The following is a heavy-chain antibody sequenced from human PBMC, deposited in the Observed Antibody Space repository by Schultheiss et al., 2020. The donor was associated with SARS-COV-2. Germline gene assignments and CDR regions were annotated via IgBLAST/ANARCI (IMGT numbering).Heavy chain of an antibody. J-gene: IGHJ6*02. Sequence: SGPTLVKPTQTLTLTCTFSGFSLSTSGVGVGWIRQPPGKALEWLAHIDWDDDKYYSPSLKSRLTITKDTSKNQVVLTMTNMDPVDTATYYCARSGYDSSVGYYYYGMDVWGQGTTVTVSS. CDR3: ARSGYDSSVGYYYYGMDV. D-gene: IGHD3-22*01. V-gene: IGHV2-5*02. CDR2: IDWDDDK. CDR1: GFSLSTSGVG.